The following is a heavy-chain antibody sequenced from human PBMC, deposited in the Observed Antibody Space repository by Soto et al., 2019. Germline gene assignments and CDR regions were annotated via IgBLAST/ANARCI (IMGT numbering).Heavy chain of an antibody. V-gene: IGHV3-64*01. CDR2: ITSNGGNT. D-gene: IGHD2-21*01. CDR3: ARRIPFGYGMDV. J-gene: IGHJ6*02. Sequence: PGGSLRLSCAASGFTFSSYSMHWVRPAPGKGLEYVSAITSNGGNTDYASSVKGRFTISRDNSKNTLYLQMGSLRAEDMAVYYCARRIPFGYGMDVWGQGTTVTVSS. CDR1: GFTFSSYS.